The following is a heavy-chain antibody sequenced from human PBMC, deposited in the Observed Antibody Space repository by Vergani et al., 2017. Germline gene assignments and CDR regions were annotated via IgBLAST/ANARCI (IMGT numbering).Heavy chain of an antibody. V-gene: IGHV3-48*01. CDR2: ISSSSSTI. D-gene: IGHD3-22*01. CDR1: GFTFSSYS. CDR3: ATTDYYDSSGYYYRGYYYYGMDV. J-gene: IGHJ6*02. Sequence: VQLVESGGGLIQPGGSLRLSCAASGFTFSSYSMNWVRQAPGKGLEWVSYISSSSSTIYYADSVKGRFTISRDNAKNSLYLQMNSLRAEDTAVYYCATTDYYDSSGYYYRGYYYYGMDVWGQGTTVTVSS.